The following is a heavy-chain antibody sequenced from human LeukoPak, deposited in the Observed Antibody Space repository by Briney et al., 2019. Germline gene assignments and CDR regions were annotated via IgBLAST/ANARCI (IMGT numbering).Heavy chain of an antibody. CDR1: GFTFGKYW. CDR3: ARDQYDTWSRRGNFDS. Sequence: GGSLRLSCVASGFTFGKYWMSWVRQAPGKGLKWVANIKLDGSEKNYVDSVKGRFTISRDNTKNSLYLQMNSLRVEDTAVFYCARDQYDTWSRRGNFDSWGQGTLVIVSS. D-gene: IGHD3-3*01. J-gene: IGHJ4*02. CDR2: IKLDGSEK. V-gene: IGHV3-7*03.